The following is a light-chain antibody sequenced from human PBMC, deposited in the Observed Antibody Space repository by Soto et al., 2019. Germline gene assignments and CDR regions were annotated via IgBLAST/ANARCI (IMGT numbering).Light chain of an antibody. CDR3: QQYNDWPPELT. CDR1: QSVSAN. CDR2: GAS. J-gene: IGKJ4*01. V-gene: IGKV3-15*01. Sequence: EVVVTQSPATLSMSPGEGVTLSCRASQSVSANLAWYQQKPGQAPRLLIYGASTRATGIPARFSGSGSGTEFTLTISSLQSEDFAVYYCQQYNDWPPELTFGGGTKVEIK.